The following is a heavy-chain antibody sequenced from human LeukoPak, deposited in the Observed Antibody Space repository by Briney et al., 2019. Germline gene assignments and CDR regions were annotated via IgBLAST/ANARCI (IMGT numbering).Heavy chain of an antibody. V-gene: IGHV1-69*05. CDR3: ASGLGELGFDY. CDR1: GGTFSSYA. J-gene: IGHJ4*02. D-gene: IGHD3-10*01. Sequence: ASVKVSCKASGGTFSSYAISWVRQAPGQGLEWMGGIIPIFGTANYAQKFQGRVTITTDESTSTAYMELSSLRSEDTAVYYCASGLGELGFDYWGQGTLVTVSS. CDR2: IIPIFGTA.